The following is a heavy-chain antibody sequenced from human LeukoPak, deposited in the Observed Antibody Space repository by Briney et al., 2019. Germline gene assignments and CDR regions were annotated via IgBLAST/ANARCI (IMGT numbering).Heavy chain of an antibody. Sequence: PGGSLRLSCAASGFTFSSYAMSCVRPAPGKGVEWVSAISGSGGSTYYADSVKGRFTLSRDNSKNTLYLQMNSLRAEDTAVYYCARDHAVGGMAVCGQGTTVTVSS. CDR2: ISGSGGST. V-gene: IGHV3-23*01. CDR1: GFTFSSYA. J-gene: IGHJ6*02. CDR3: ARDHAVGGMAV.